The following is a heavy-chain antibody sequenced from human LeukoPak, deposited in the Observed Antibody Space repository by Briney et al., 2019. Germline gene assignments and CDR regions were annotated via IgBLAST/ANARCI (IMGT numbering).Heavy chain of an antibody. D-gene: IGHD1-26*01. CDR1: GGSISSGDYY. J-gene: IGHJ4*02. V-gene: IGHV4-30-4*08. Sequence: PSETLSLTCTVSGGSISSGDYYWSWIRQPPGKGLEWIGYIYYSGSTYYNPSLKSRVTISVDTSKNQFSLKLSSVTAADTAVYYCARRSFSVGATDDYWGQGTLVTVSS. CDR3: ARRSFSVGATDDY. CDR2: IYYSGST.